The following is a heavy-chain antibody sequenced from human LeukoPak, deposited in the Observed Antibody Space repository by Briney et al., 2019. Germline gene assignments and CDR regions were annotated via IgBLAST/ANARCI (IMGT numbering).Heavy chain of an antibody. CDR3: ARLMATTLNLWHFDY. CDR1: GYNFTNYW. CDR2: IYPGDSDT. D-gene: IGHD5-24*01. J-gene: IGHJ4*02. Sequence: GESLKIPCKGSGYNFTNYWIGWVRQMPGKGLEWMGIIYPGDSDTRYSPSFQGQVTISADKSISTAYLQWSSLKASDTAMYYCARLMATTLNLWHFDYWGQGTLVTVSS. V-gene: IGHV5-51*01.